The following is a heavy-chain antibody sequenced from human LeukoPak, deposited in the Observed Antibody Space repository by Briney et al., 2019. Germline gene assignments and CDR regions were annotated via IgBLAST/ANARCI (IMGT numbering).Heavy chain of an antibody. CDR1: GGSFSVYY. J-gene: IGHJ4*02. CDR2: INHSGST. Sequence: SETLSLTCAVYGGSFSVYYWSWIRQPPGKGLEWIGEINHSGSTNYNPSLKSRVTISVDTSKNQFSLKLSSVTAADTAVYYCARAMTGWVTRYFDYWGQGTLVTVSS. CDR3: ARAMTGWVTRYFDY. D-gene: IGHD1-26*01. V-gene: IGHV4-34*01.